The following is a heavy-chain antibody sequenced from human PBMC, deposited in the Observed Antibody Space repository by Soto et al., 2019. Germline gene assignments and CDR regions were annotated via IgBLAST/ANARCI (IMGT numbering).Heavy chain of an antibody. V-gene: IGHV5-10-1*01. CDR3: ARQIYDSDTGPNFQYYFDS. D-gene: IGHD3-22*01. J-gene: IGHJ4*02. CDR2: IDPSDSQT. CDR1: GYSFAGYW. Sequence: GESLKISCKGSGYSFAGYWITWVRQRPGKGLEWMGRIDPSDSQTYYSPSFRGHVTISVTKSITTVFLQWSSLRASDTAMYYCARQIYDSDTGPNFQYYFDSWGQGTPVTVSS.